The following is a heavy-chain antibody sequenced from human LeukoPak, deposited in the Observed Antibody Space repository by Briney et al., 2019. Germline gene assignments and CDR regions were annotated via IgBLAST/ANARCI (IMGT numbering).Heavy chain of an antibody. V-gene: IGHV4-39*07. CDR2: IYYSVGT. CDR3: ARGLRFLEWLSPQGWFDP. D-gene: IGHD3-3*01. J-gene: IGHJ5*02. CDR1: GASISTSNSS. Sequence: PSETLSLTCTVSGASISTSNSSCGRIPQPPGKGLEWIGSIYYSVGTYYNPSLKSRVTISLDTSKNQSSLRLCSVTDADTAVYYCARGLRFLEWLSPQGWFDPWGQGTMVTVSS.